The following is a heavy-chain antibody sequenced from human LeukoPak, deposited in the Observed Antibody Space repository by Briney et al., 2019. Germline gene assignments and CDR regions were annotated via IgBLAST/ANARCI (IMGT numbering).Heavy chain of an antibody. J-gene: IGHJ4*02. V-gene: IGHV3-53*01. D-gene: IGHD3-10*01. Sequence: GGSLRLSCAASGFTVSSNHMTWVRQPPGKGLEWVSLIYSGGSTYYADSVKGRFTISRDNSKNTLDLQMNGLRAEDTAVYYCARGRYYGSGNYYRFSDYWGQGTLVTVSS. CDR1: GFTVSSNH. CDR3: ARGRYYGSGNYYRFSDY. CDR2: IYSGGST.